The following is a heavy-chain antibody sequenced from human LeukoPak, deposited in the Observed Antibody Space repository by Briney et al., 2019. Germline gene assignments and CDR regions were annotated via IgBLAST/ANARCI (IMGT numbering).Heavy chain of an antibody. D-gene: IGHD3-3*01. CDR2: IYWDDDK. Sequence: ESGPTLVNPRQTLTLTCTFSGFTLSTSGGGVGWIRQPPGKALEWLALIYWDDDKRYSPSLKSRLTITNDTSENQVVPSLKKMGPVHKATYYYYHTRRGVAGLDYWGQGTLVTVSS. J-gene: IGHJ4*02. V-gene: IGHV2-5*02. CDR3: YHTRRGVAGLDY. CDR1: GFTLSTSGGG.